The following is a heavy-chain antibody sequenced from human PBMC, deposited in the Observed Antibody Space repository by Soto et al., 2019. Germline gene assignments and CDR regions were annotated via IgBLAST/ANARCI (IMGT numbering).Heavy chain of an antibody. V-gene: IGHV3-30-3*01. D-gene: IGHD3-10*01. CDR1: GFTFSYYE. CDR2: VSPEEAIK. Sequence: GGSLRLSSAASGFTFSYYEMHWVRQAPGKGLEWVAVVSPEEAIKIYSESVKGRFTVSRDNSKSTLYLQMDSLRPDDTAVYYCAKDMFRGVPDYFDYWGHGTLSPSPQ. J-gene: IGHJ4*01. CDR3: AKDMFRGVPDYFDY.